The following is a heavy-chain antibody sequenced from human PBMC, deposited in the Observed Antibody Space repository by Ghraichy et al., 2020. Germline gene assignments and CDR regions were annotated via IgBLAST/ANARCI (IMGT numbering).Heavy chain of an antibody. J-gene: IGHJ4*02. Sequence: ASVKVSCKASRYTFTGYYMHWVRQAPGQGLEWMGWINPNTGGTKYAQKFQGRVTMTRDTSISTASMELRRLRSHDTAVYFCARELVVAAAYYFDYWGQGTLVTVSS. CDR2: INPNTGGT. D-gene: IGHD2-15*01. V-gene: IGHV1-2*02. CDR3: ARELVVAAAYYFDY. CDR1: RYTFTGYY.